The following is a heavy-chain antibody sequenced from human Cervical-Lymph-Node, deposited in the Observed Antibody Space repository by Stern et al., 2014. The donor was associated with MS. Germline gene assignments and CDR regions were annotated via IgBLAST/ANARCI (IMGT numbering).Heavy chain of an antibody. J-gene: IGHJ4*02. V-gene: IGHV2-5*02. CDR2: IYWDDEK. CDR1: GFSLTTSGMG. CDR3: VHILNTLFDS. Sequence: QITLKESGPTLVKPTQTLTLTCTFSGFSLTTSGMGVGWIRPPPGKALEWLALIYWDDEKRYSPSLNSRLTITKDTSKNQVVLTMTNMDPVDTGTYYCVHILNTLFDSWGQGTLVTVSS.